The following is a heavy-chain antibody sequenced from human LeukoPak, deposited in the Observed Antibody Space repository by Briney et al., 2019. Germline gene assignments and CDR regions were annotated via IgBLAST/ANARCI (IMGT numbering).Heavy chain of an antibody. CDR2: IYSGGST. Sequence: PGGSLRLSCAASGFTVSSNYMSWVRQAPGKGLEWVSVIYSGGSTCYADSVRGRFTISRDNSKNTLYLRMNSLRAEDTAVYYCAKDQPAAYFDYWGQGSLVTVSS. V-gene: IGHV3-53*05. J-gene: IGHJ4*02. D-gene: IGHD2-2*01. CDR1: GFTVSSNY. CDR3: AKDQPAAYFDY.